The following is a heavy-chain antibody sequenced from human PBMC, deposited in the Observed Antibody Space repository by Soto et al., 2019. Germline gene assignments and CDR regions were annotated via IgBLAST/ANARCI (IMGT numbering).Heavy chain of an antibody. V-gene: IGHV3-23*01. D-gene: IGHD2-21*01. CDR2: ILHDETP. CDR3: AKDLFPTSGQRFFFES. CDR1: GFTFSAYG. Sequence: PGGSLRLSFSASGFTFSAYGRTCVRQAPGGGLEWVSPILHDETPFSTDSVKGRFTISRDNVRGTLYLQMNGLRVEDAALYFCAKDLFPTSGQRFFFESWGQGSLVTVSS. J-gene: IGHJ4*02.